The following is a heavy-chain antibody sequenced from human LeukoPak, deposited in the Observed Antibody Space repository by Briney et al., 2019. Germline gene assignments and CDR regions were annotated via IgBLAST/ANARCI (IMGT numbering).Heavy chain of an antibody. Sequence: GGSLRLSCAASGFAVSNNYMSWVRQAPGKGLEWVSVIYSGGSTYYADSVKGRFTISRDNAKNSLYLQMNSLRAEDTAVYYCAREAYYYGSGSSWFDPWGQGTLVTVSS. V-gene: IGHV3-53*01. CDR2: IYSGGST. J-gene: IGHJ5*02. CDR3: AREAYYYGSGSSWFDP. D-gene: IGHD3-10*01. CDR1: GFAVSNNY.